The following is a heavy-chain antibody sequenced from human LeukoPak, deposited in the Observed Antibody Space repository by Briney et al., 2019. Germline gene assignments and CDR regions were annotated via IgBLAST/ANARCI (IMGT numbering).Heavy chain of an antibody. J-gene: IGHJ3*02. D-gene: IGHD6-6*01. CDR1: GGSTSSSSFY. V-gene: IGHV4-39*07. Sequence: ASETLSLTCTVSGGSTSSSSFYWGWIRQPPGKGLEWIGSIYYSGSTYYNPSLKSRVTISVDTSRNQFSLKLNSVTATDTAVYYCAREGLAARRGGFDIWGQGTVVTVSS. CDR3: AREGLAARRGGFDI. CDR2: IYYSGST.